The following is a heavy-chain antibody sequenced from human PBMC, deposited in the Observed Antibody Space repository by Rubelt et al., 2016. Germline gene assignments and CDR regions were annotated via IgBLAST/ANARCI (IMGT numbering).Heavy chain of an antibody. Sequence: VQLVESGGGLVQPGGSLRLSCAASGFNFSTYTMHWVRQAPGKGLDCVAVISDDGSKKYYADSVKGRFTVSRDNSKNTLYLEMNSLRTEDTAIYYCARDSSGTDYWGQGTLVTVSS. V-gene: IGHV3-30*04. CDR1: GFNFSTYT. CDR3: ARDSSGTDY. CDR2: ISDDGSKK. J-gene: IGHJ4*02. D-gene: IGHD3-22*01.